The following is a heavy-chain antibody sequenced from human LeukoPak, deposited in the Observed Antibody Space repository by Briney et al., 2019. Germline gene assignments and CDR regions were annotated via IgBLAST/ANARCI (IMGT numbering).Heavy chain of an antibody. Sequence: ASVKVSCKGSGGTFISYAISWGRQAPGQGGEGMGRIIPIFGRANYVQKLQGRVTITTDESTSTAYMELSSLRSEDTAVYYCAIDGSAYDPAYFDYWGQGTLVTVSS. CDR3: AIDGSAYDPAYFDY. V-gene: IGHV1-69*05. CDR2: IIPIFGRA. D-gene: IGHD3-22*01. CDR1: GGTFISYA. J-gene: IGHJ4*02.